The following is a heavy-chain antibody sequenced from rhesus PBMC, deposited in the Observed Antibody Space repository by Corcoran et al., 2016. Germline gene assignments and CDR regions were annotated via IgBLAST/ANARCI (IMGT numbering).Heavy chain of an antibody. J-gene: IGHJ2*01. CDR1: GYSISSGYY. CDR3: ARVGSSWSEWDTVGTEWYFDL. V-gene: IGHV4S14*01. D-gene: IGHD5-42*01. Sequence: QVQLQEPGPGLVKPSETLSLTCAVSGYSISSGYYWRWIRQHPGKGLEWIGSNYGSGGSNYLNPSLRIHVPLDVATSQTRFAHELSSVTAADTAVYYCARVGSSWSEWDTVGTEWYFDLWGPGTPITISS. CDR2: NYGSGGSN.